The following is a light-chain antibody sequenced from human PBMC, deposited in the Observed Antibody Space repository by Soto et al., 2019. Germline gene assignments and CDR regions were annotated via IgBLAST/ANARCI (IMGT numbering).Light chain of an antibody. Sequence: DIVMTQSPDSLAVSPGERATINCKSSQSVLYSSNNKNYLAWYQQKPGQPPKVVIYWASTRESGVPDRFSGSGYGTDFTLTISSLQAEDVAVYYCQQYYSSPLTFGGGTKVEI. V-gene: IGKV4-1*01. CDR1: QSVLYSSNNKNY. CDR2: WAS. CDR3: QQYYSSPLT. J-gene: IGKJ4*01.